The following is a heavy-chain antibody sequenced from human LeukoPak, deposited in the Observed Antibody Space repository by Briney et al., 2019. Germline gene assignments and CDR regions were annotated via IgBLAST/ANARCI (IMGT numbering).Heavy chain of an antibody. CDR1: GGSFSSYY. CDR2: IYYSGST. V-gene: IGHV4-59*01. CDR3: ARDVKGGFDYDSSGYYYGDWYFDL. Sequence: SETLSLTCTVSGGSFSSYYWSWIRQPPGKGLEWIGYIYYSGSTNYNPSLKSRVTISVDTSKNQFPLKLSSVTAADTAVYYCARDVKGGFDYDSSGYYYGDWYFDLWGRGTLVTVSS. D-gene: IGHD3-22*01. J-gene: IGHJ2*01.